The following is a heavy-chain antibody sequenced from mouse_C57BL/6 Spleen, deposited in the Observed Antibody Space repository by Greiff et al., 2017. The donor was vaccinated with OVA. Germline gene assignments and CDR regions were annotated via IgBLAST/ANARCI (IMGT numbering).Heavy chain of an antibody. CDR3: ARRGDYDAMDD. Sequence: QVTLKVSGPGILQSSQTLSLTCSFSGFSLSTSGMGVSWIRQPSGKGLEWLAHIYWDDAKRYNPFLKSRPTISNDTSRNQVFLKITSVDTADTATDYCARRGDYDAMDDWGQGTSVTVSS. J-gene: IGHJ4*01. CDR1: GFSLSTSGMG. CDR2: IYWDDAK. V-gene: IGHV8-12*01.